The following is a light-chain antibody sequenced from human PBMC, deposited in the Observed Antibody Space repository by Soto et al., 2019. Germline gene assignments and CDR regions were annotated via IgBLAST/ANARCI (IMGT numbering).Light chain of an antibody. V-gene: IGKV3-11*01. CDR1: QTVSSS. J-gene: IGKJ4*01. CDR2: DAS. CDR3: QQRSNWPLLT. Sequence: EIVFTQSPAPPSLSPGGRATLSWRASQTVSSSLAWYQQKPGQAPRLLIYDASNRATGIPARFSGSGSGTDFTLTISSLEPEDFAVYYCQQRSNWPLLTFGGGTKVDIK.